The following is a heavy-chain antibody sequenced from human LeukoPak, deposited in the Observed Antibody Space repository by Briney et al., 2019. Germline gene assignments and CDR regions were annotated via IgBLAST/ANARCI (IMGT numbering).Heavy chain of an antibody. CDR3: ARDYYDFWSGIYYYYYMDV. CDR2: IYYSGST. CDR1: GGPISSSSYY. D-gene: IGHD3-3*01. V-gene: IGHV4-39*07. Sequence: SETLSLTCTVSGGPISSSSYYWGWIRQPPGKGLEWIGSIYYSGSTYYNPSLKSRVTISVDTSKNQFSLKLSSVTAADTAVYYCARDYYDFWSGIYYYYYMDVWGKGTTVTVSS. J-gene: IGHJ6*03.